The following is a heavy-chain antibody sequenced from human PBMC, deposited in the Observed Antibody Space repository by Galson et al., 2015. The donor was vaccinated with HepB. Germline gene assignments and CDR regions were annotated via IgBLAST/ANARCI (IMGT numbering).Heavy chain of an antibody. CDR3: VKDHTD. D-gene: IGHD5-18*01. CDR2: ISESGGTT. CDR1: GFTFSSYA. Sequence: SLRLSCAASGFTFSSYAMSWVRQPPGKGLEWVSSISESGGTTYDADSVKGRFTISRDNSKNTLYPRMNSLKADDTAVYYCVKDHTDWGQGTLVTVSS. J-gene: IGHJ4*02. V-gene: IGHV3-23*01.